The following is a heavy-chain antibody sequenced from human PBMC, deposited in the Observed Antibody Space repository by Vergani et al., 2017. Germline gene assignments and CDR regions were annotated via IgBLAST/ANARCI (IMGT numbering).Heavy chain of an antibody. J-gene: IGHJ4*02. CDR3: ARGGHDYGDYYAY. CDR2: IYYSGST. V-gene: IGHV4-59*01. Sequence: QVQLQESGPGLVKPSETLSLTCTVSGGSISSYYWSWIRQPPGKGLEWSGYIYYSGSTNYKPSLKSRVTISVDTSKNQFSLKLSSVTAADTAVYYCARGGHDYGDYYAYWGQGTLVTVSS. D-gene: IGHD4-17*01. CDR1: GGSISSYY.